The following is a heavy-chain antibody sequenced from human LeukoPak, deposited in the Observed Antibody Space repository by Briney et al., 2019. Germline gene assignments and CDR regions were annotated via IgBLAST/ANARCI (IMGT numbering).Heavy chain of an antibody. Sequence: PGGSLRLSCVASGFTFSSYAISWVRQAPGKGLEWVSGISSSAGNTNYADSVKGRFTISRGNSKNTLYLQMNSLRVEDTAVYYCAKAQLRVTTGIDNWGQGTLVTVSS. CDR2: ISSSAGNT. CDR1: GFTFSSYA. CDR3: AKAQLRVTTGIDN. V-gene: IGHV3-23*01. J-gene: IGHJ4*02. D-gene: IGHD4-17*01.